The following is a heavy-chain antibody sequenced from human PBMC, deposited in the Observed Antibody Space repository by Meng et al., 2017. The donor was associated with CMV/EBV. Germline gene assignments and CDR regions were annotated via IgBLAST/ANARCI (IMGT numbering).Heavy chain of an antibody. J-gene: IGHJ4*01. V-gene: IGHV1-18*01. CDR1: GYTFTGYG. CDR3: ARGVPLGIIYSFDY. CDR2: ISVYNGHT. Sequence: VQSGVEVKKPGASVKVSGQASGYTFTGYGISWVRQAPGQGLEWMGWISVYNGHTNFAQNLQGRVTMTTDTSTSTAYVELRSLRSDDTAIYYCARGVPLGIIYSFDYWGQGTLVTVSS. D-gene: IGHD2-21*01.